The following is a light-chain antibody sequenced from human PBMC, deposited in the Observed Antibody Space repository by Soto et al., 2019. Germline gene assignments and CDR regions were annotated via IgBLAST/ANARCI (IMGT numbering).Light chain of an antibody. CDR3: QQYGGSPT. V-gene: IGKV3D-20*01. J-gene: IGKJ4*01. Sequence: EIVLTQAPATLSFSPGERATLSCGASQSVSNNYLAWYQQKPGLAPRLLIYDASSRATGIPDRFSGSGSGTDFTLTISRLESEDFAVYYCQQYGGSPTFGGGTNVDI. CDR2: DAS. CDR1: QSVSNNY.